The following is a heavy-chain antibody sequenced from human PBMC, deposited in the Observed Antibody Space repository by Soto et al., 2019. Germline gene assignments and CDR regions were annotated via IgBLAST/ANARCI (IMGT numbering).Heavy chain of an antibody. CDR1: GGSISSYY. V-gene: IGHV4-59*01. CDR2: IYYSGST. Sequence: PSETLSLTCTVSGGSISSYYWSWIRQPPGKGLEWIGYIYYSGSTNYNPSLKSRVTISVDTSKNQFSLKLSSVTAADTAVYYCARVPVVGATRLNWFDPWGQGTLVTVSS. CDR3: ARVPVVGATRLNWFDP. J-gene: IGHJ5*02. D-gene: IGHD1-26*01.